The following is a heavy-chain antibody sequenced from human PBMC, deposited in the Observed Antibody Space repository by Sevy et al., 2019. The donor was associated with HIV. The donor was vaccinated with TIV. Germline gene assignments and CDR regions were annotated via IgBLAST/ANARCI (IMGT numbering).Heavy chain of an antibody. CDR1: GYTFTSYD. CDR3: ARVRGITMITGGAFDI. CDR2: MNPNSGNT. Sequence: ASVKVSCNASGYTFTSYDINWVRQATGQGLEWMGWMNPNSGNTGYAQKFQGRVTITRNTSISTAYMELSSLRSEDMAVYYCARVRGITMITGGAFDIWGQGTMVTVSS. D-gene: IGHD3-22*01. J-gene: IGHJ3*02. V-gene: IGHV1-8*03.